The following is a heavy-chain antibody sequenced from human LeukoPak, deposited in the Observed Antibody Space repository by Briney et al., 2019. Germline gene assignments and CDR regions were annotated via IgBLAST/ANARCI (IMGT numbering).Heavy chain of an antibody. J-gene: IGHJ1*01. D-gene: IGHD2-21*02. CDR2: IKPDESRI. V-gene: IGHV3-7*03. Sequence: GGSLRLSCTNSGPTFNRDWMGWLRQAPGKGLEWLAHIKPDESRIFYADSVKGRFALSRDNAKNSVHLQMSSLRAEDTAVYYCAKPERNVVVTPIHGYFQHWGQGTLVSVSS. CDR1: GPTFNRDW. CDR3: AKPERNVVVTPIHGYFQH.